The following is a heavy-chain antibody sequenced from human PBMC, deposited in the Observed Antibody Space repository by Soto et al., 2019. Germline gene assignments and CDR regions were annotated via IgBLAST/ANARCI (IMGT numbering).Heavy chain of an antibody. CDR2: MNPNSGNT. Sequence: ASVKVSCKASGYTFTSYDINWVRQATGQGLEWMGWMNPNSGNTGYAQKFQGRVTMTRNTPISTAYMELSSLRSEDTAVYYCARGDRDYYDSSGHGWFDPWGQGTLVTVSS. D-gene: IGHD3-22*01. J-gene: IGHJ5*02. CDR3: ARGDRDYYDSSGHGWFDP. V-gene: IGHV1-8*01. CDR1: GYTFTSYD.